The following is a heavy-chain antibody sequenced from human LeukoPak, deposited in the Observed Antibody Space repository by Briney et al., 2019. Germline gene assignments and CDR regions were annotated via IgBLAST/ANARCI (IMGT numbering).Heavy chain of an antibody. CDR3: ARRRYYDSTGYFD. CDR1: GGFISSSSYY. V-gene: IGHV4-39*02. J-gene: IGHJ1*01. Sequence: RPSETLSLTCTVSGGFISSSSYYWGWIRQPPGKGLEWIGDIYYSGRTYYNPSLRSRVSISLDTSMNHFFLTLSSVTAADTAVYYCARRRYYDSTGYFDWGRGSLVIVSS. CDR2: IYYSGRT. D-gene: IGHD3-22*01.